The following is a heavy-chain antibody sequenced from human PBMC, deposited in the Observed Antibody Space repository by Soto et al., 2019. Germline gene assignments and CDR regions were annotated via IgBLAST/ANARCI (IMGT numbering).Heavy chain of an antibody. CDR2: SYYDGRT. Sequence: QVQLQESGPGLVKPSETLSLTCTVSGGSVSGYYWSWIRQPPGKGLDWIGYSYYDGRTAYNPSLVSQVSLSARTSKYQFFRRRKSFTATESAFYCCAKPELPGHTSGWGQG. J-gene: IGHJ4*02. D-gene: IGHD1-7*01. V-gene: IGHV4-59*02. CDR3: AKPELPGHTSG. CDR1: GGSVSGYY.